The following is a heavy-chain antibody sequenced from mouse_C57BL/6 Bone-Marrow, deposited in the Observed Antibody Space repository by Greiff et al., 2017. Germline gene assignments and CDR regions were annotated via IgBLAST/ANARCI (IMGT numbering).Heavy chain of an antibody. J-gene: IGHJ4*01. CDR3: TSPGLLYAMDY. D-gene: IGHD2-10*01. CDR2: IDPETGGT. Sequence: VQVVESGAELVRPGASVTLSCKASGYTFTDYEMHWVKQTPVHGLEWIGAIDPETGGTAYNQKFKGKAILTADKSSSTAYMELRSLTSEDSAVYYCTSPGLLYAMDYWGQGTSVTVSS. CDR1: GYTFTDYE. V-gene: IGHV1-15*01.